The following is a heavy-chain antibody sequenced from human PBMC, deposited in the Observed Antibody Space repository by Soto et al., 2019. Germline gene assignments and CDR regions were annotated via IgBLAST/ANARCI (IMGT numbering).Heavy chain of an antibody. V-gene: IGHV4-34*01. Sequence: PSETLSLTCAVYGGSFSGYYWSWIRQPPGKGLEWIGEINHSGSTNYNPSLKSRVTISVDTSKNQFSLKLSSVTAADTAVYYCVRGGCSGGSCYGGWFDPWGQGTRVTVSS. J-gene: IGHJ5*02. CDR2: INHSGST. CDR3: VRGGCSGGSCYGGWFDP. D-gene: IGHD2-15*01. CDR1: GGSFSGYY.